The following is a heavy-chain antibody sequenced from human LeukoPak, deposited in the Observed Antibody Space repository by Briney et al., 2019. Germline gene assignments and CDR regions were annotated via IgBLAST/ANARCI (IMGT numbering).Heavy chain of an antibody. J-gene: IGHJ5*01. CDR1: GDSVSSKNGA. V-gene: IGHV6-1*01. CDR3: ARDLGTSGWYTFDF. CDR2: TYYRSKWYD. Sequence: SQTLSLTCAISGDSVSSKNGAWNWIRQSPSRGLEWLGSTYYRSKWYDEYADSVKGRVTISPDTSKNQFSLRVYSVTPEDTAVYYCARDLGTSGWYTFDFWGQGTLVTVSS. D-gene: IGHD6-19*01.